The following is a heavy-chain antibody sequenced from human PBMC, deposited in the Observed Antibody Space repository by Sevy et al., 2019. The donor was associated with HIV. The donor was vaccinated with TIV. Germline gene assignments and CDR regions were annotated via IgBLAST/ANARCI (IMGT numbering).Heavy chain of an antibody. V-gene: IGHV3-49*04. D-gene: IGHD3-3*01. CDR1: GFMFGDYA. CDR2: IRRKAYGGTT. Sequence: GGSLRLSCTTSGFMFGDYAMSWVRQAPGKGLEWVGFIRRKAYGGTTQYAAFVKGRCTISRDDSKSIASVPMNSLKTGDTAVYCCAGGGSTTILSPWDYWGQGTLVTVSS. CDR3: AGGGSTTILSPWDY. J-gene: IGHJ4*02.